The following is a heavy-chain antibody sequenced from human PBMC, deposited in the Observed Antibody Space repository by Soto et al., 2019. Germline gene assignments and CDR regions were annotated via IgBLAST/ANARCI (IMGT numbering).Heavy chain of an antibody. J-gene: IGHJ4*02. CDR1: GGSISSYY. V-gene: IGHV4-59*08. CDR3: ARAWGGNVFDY. Sequence: QVQLQESGPGLVKPSETLSLTCTVSGGSISSYYWSWIRQPPGKGLEWIGYIYYSGSTNYNPSLKRRVTISVATPKAQFALRLSSVTAAHTVGYYWARAWGGNVFDYWGQGTLVTVSS. CDR2: IYYSGST. D-gene: IGHD3-16*01.